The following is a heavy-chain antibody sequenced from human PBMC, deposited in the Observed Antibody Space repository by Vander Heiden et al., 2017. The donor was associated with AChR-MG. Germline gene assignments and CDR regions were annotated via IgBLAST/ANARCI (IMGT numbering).Heavy chain of an antibody. J-gene: IGHJ3*02. V-gene: IGHV1-69*01. CDR2: IIPKFATA. CDR1: GVTFSSHA. D-gene: IGHD4-17*01. CDR3: ATTWHGKKSNDAFDI. Sequence: QVQLVQSGAEVKKPGSSVKVSCKASGVTFSSHAISWVRQAPGQGLEGMGGIIPKFATANYAQKCQGRVTITADESTSTVYMEVSSLRSEDTAVYYCATTWHGKKSNDAFDIWGQGTMVTVSS.